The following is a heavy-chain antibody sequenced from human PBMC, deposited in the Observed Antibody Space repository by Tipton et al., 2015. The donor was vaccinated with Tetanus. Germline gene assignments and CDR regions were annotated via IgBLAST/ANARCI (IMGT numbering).Heavy chain of an antibody. Sequence: SLRLSCAASGFTFSDYYMSWIRQAPGKGLEWVSCISSSGSTIYYADSVKGRFTISRDNAKNSLYLQMNGLRAEDTAVYYCASGYYDSSGYPGYWGQGTLVTVSS. V-gene: IGHV3-11*01. D-gene: IGHD3-22*01. CDR2: ISSSGSTI. J-gene: IGHJ4*02. CDR1: GFTFSDYY. CDR3: ASGYYDSSGYPGY.